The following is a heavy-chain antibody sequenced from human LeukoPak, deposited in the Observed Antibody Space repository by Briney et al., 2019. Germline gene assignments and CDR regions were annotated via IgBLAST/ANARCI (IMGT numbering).Heavy chain of an antibody. CDR2: IYTSGST. CDR3: ARDDYGGNSPPPYYYYGMDV. V-gene: IGHV4-61*02. Sequence: SETLSLTCTVSGDSISSGSYYWSWIRQPAGKGLEWIGRIYTSGSTNYNPSLKSRVTISVDTSKNQFSLKLSSVTAADTAVYYCARDDYGGNSPPPYYYYGMDVWGQGTTVTVSS. D-gene: IGHD4-23*01. CDR1: GDSISSGSYY. J-gene: IGHJ6*02.